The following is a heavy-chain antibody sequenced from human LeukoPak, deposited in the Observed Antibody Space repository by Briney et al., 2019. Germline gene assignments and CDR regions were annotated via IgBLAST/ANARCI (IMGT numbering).Heavy chain of an antibody. CDR3: ARDHGDLNLDY. J-gene: IGHJ4*02. CDR1: GYTFTNYG. CDR2: ISAYNGNT. V-gene: IGHV1-18*01. Sequence: AAVTVSCQASGYTFTNYGISWVRQAPGQGLEWMGWISAYNGNTNYAQKLQGRVTTTTDTSTSTAYMELRSLRSDDTAVYYCARDHGDLNLDYWGQGTLVTVSS.